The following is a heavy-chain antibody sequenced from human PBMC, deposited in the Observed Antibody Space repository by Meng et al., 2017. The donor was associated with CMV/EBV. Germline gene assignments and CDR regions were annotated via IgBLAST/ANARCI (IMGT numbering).Heavy chain of an antibody. Sequence: GGSLRLSCAASGFTFNSYEMNWVRQAPGKGLEWVSYISSSGSTIYYADSVKGRFTISRDNSKNTLYLQMNSLRAEDTAVYYCAKVLLRFLEWLSPNFDYWGQGTLVTVSS. CDR3: AKVLLRFLEWLSPNFDY. D-gene: IGHD3-3*01. V-gene: IGHV3-48*03. CDR2: ISSSGSTI. CDR1: GFTFNSYE. J-gene: IGHJ4*02.